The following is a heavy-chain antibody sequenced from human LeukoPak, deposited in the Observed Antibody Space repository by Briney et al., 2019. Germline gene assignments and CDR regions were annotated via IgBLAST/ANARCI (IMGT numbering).Heavy chain of an antibody. CDR2: ITGRAESA. V-gene: IGHV3-23*01. CDR1: GFSFRRNA. Sequence: RGSLRVSCAAPGFSFRRNAMSWVRPGPGKGLAWVSTITGRAESAYYADSVKGRFSISRNNSKNTLHLQLKSLRAEDTAVYYCAKDESSGYYYLDSWGQGTLVTVSS. CDR3: AKDESSGYYYLDS. D-gene: IGHD3-22*01. J-gene: IGHJ5*01.